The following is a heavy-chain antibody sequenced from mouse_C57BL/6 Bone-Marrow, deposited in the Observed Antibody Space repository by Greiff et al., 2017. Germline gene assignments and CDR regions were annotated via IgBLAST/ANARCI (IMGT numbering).Heavy chain of an antibody. V-gene: IGHV1-26*01. J-gene: IGHJ2*01. D-gene: IGHD2-4*01. CDR3: ARAMITRRYYFDH. Sequence: EVQLQQSGPELVKPGASVKISCKASGYTFTDYYMNWVKQSHGKSLEWIGDINPNNGGTSYNQKFKGKATLTVDKSSSTAYMELRSLTSEDSAVYYCARAMITRRYYFDHWGQGTTLTVSS. CDR2: INPNNGGT. CDR1: GYTFTDYY.